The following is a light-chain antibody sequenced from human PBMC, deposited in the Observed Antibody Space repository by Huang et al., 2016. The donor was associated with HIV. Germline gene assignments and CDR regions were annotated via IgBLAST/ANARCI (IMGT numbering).Light chain of an antibody. CDR3: LQYDRSPLT. CDR2: GAS. J-gene: IGKJ4*01. Sequence: EIVLTQSPGTLSLSPGETATFSCRASQSLRDTYIAWYQQSPGQAPSLLIYGASSRATGIPDRFSGSGSGTDFTLTINRLEPQDFAVYFCLQYDRSPLTFGGGTKVEL. V-gene: IGKV3-20*01. CDR1: QSLRDTY.